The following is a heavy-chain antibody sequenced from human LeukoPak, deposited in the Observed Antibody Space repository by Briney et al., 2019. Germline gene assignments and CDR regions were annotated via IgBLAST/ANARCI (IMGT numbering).Heavy chain of an antibody. Sequence: VSVKVSCKASGYTFTSYYMHWVRQTPGQGLEWMGIINPSGGSTSYAQKFQGRVTMTRDTSTSTVYMELSSLRSEDTAVYYCARHYCSSTSCYPGDAFDIWGQGTMVTVSS. J-gene: IGHJ3*02. CDR3: ARHYCSSTSCYPGDAFDI. CDR1: GYTFTSYY. V-gene: IGHV1-46*01. D-gene: IGHD2-2*01. CDR2: INPSGGST.